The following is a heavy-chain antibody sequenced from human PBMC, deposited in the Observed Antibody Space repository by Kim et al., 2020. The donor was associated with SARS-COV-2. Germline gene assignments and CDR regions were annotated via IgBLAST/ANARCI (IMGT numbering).Heavy chain of an antibody. CDR3: ARDPGGSGSYYPDY. CDR1: GFTFSSYS. V-gene: IGHV3-21*01. Sequence: GGSLRLSCAASGFTFSSYSMNWVRQAPGKGLEWVSSISSSSSYIYYADSVKGRFTISRDNAKNSLYLQMNSLRAEDTAVYYCARDPGGSGSYYPDYWGQGTLVTVSS. CDR2: ISSSSSYI. J-gene: IGHJ4*02. D-gene: IGHD3-10*01.